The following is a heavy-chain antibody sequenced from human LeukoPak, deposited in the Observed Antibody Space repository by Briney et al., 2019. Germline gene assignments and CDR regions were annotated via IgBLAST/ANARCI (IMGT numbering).Heavy chain of an antibody. V-gene: IGHV5-51*01. J-gene: IGHJ5*02. CDR2: IWPDDSDT. CDR1: PATFEEYW. D-gene: IGHD1-1*01. Sequence: GESLKISCKGSPATFEEYWIDWVRQMPGKGLEWMGMIWPDDSDTRYSPSFQGQVTISADKSISTAYLQWSSLKASDTAMYYCAMRAGTTGTTWWFDPWGQGTLVTVSS. CDR3: AMRAGTTGTTWWFDP.